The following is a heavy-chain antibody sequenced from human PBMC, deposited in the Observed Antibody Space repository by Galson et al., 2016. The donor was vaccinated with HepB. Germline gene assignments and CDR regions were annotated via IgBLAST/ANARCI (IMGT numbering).Heavy chain of an antibody. CDR3: GKGAGYGSGWVDY. V-gene: IGHV3-9*01. J-gene: IGHJ4*02. CDR2: ISWNSGNV. Sequence: SLRLSCAASGFTFDDYAMHWVRQAPGKGLEWVSGISWNSGNVGYADSVKGRFISSRDNAKNSLYLQMNSLRADDTALYYCGKGAGYGSGWVDYWGQGTLVTVSS. CDR1: GFTFDDYA. D-gene: IGHD6-19*01.